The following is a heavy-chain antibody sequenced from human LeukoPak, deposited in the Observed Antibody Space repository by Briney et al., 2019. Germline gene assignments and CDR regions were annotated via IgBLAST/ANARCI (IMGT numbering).Heavy chain of an antibody. Sequence: PSETLSLTCTVSGDSISSSSYYWGWIRQPPGKGLEWIGSIFYSGSTYYNPSLERRVTISADTSKNQFSLKQSSVTAADTAVFYCARHLITAAAGTLGNYFDYWGQGTLVTVSS. CDR1: GDSISSSSYY. CDR2: IFYSGST. CDR3: ARHLITAAAGTLGNYFDY. V-gene: IGHV4-39*01. J-gene: IGHJ4*02. D-gene: IGHD1-1*01.